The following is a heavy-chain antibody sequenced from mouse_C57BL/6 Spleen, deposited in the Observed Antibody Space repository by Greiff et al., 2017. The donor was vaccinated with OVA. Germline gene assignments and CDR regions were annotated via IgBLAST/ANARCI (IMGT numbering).Heavy chain of an antibody. CDR1: GYTFTSYW. Sequence: QVQLQQPGAELVRPGSSVKLSCKASGYTFTSYWMDWVKQRPGQGLEWIGNIYPSDSETHYNQKFKDKATLTVDKSSSTAYMQLSSLTSEDSAVYYCAREAIKGFAYWGQGTTLTVSS. J-gene: IGHJ2*01. D-gene: IGHD1-3*01. CDR2: IYPSDSET. CDR3: AREAIKGFAY. V-gene: IGHV1-61*01.